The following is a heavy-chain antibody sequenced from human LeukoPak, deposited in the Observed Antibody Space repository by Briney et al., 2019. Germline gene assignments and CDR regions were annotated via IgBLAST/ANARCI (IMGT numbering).Heavy chain of an antibody. Sequence: SETLSLTCAVYGGSFSGYYWSWIRQPPGKGLEWIGEINHSGSTNYNPSLKSRVTISVDTSKNQFSLKLSSVTAADTAVYYCYGSGSYSDRNYFDYWGQGTLVTVSS. J-gene: IGHJ4*02. D-gene: IGHD3-10*01. CDR1: GGSFSGYY. V-gene: IGHV4-34*01. CDR2: INHSGST. CDR3: YGSGSYSDRNYFDY.